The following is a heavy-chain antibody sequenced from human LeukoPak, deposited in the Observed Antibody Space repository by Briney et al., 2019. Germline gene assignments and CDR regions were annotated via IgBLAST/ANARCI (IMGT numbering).Heavy chain of an antibody. Sequence: GESLQISCKGSGYSFSTYWIGWVRQRPGKGLEWMGLIYPDDLDTRYRPSLQDEVTISVDTSKRTAYLQWSSLKASDSAMYYCARQTVTAIRGNGFDIWGQGTMVTVSS. V-gene: IGHV5-51*01. CDR3: ARQTVTAIRGNGFDI. CDR1: GYSFSTYW. J-gene: IGHJ3*02. D-gene: IGHD2-21*02. CDR2: IYPDDLDT.